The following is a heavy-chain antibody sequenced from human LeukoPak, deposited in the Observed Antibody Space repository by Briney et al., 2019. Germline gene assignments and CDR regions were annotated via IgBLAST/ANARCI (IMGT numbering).Heavy chain of an antibody. Sequence: ASVKVSCKASGYTFTSFYRHWVRQAPGQGLEWMGMTHSGGGSTTYAQKFQGRVSMTRDTSTSTVYMELSSLTSEDTAMYYCARLRVADSTTYWGQGTLVTVSS. CDR1: GYTFTSFY. D-gene: IGHD6-19*01. CDR2: THSGGGST. CDR3: ARLRVADSTTY. J-gene: IGHJ4*02. V-gene: IGHV1-46*03.